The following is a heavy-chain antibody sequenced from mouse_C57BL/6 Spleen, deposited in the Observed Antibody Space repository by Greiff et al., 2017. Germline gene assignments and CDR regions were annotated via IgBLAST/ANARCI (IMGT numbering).Heavy chain of an antibody. D-gene: IGHD2-3*01. CDR3: ARKVIYDGYYNYAMDY. CDR2: IDPANGNT. J-gene: IGHJ4*01. V-gene: IGHV14-3*01. Sequence: VHVKQSVAELVRPGASVKLSCTASGFNIKNTYMHWVKQRPEQGLEWIGRIDPANGNTKYAPKFQGKAPITADTSSNTAYLQLSSLTSDDTAIYYCARKVIYDGYYNYAMDYWGQGTSVTVSS. CDR1: GFNIKNTY.